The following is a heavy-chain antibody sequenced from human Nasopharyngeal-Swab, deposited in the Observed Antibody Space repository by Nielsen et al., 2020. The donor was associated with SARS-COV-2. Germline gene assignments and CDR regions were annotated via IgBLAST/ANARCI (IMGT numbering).Heavy chain of an antibody. J-gene: IGHJ1*01. CDR1: GFSYSNYG. CDR3: ARGEVYNNGWPYFQH. D-gene: IGHD6-19*01. V-gene: IGHV3-69-1*02. Sequence: GASLKISCAASGFSYSNYGMNWVRQAPGKGLEWVSVVYSDGTTHYADSVKGRFTISRDEGKNSLSLQMNSLRDEDTAVYYCARGEVYNNGWPYFQHWGQGALVTVSS. CDR2: VYSDGTT.